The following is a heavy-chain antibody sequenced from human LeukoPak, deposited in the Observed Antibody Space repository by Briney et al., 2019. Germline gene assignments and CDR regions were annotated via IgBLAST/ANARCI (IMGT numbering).Heavy chain of an antibody. D-gene: IGHD4-17*01. CDR2: ISAGGDTT. V-gene: IGHV3-23*01. J-gene: IGHJ4*02. CDR1: GFTFSSYA. Sequence: HPGGSLRLSCAASGFTFSSYAMSWVRQAPGKGLEWVAAISAGGDTTYTADSVRGRFTISRDNSKNTLYLQMTSLRAEDTAVYYCATTRYGDHGHNFDYWGQGTLVTVSS. CDR3: ATTRYGDHGHNFDY.